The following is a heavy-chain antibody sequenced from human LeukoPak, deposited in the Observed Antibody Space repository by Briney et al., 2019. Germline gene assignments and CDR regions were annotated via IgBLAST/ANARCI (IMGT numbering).Heavy chain of an antibody. CDR1: GFILSDHY. Sequence: PGGSLRLSCAASGFILSDHYIDWVRQAPGKGLEWVGRTRNKANSYTTEYAASVKGRFTISRDDPKNLLYLQMNSLKSEDTAVYYCAREIDWSGYHYYFDYWGQGTLVTVSS. D-gene: IGHD3-3*01. CDR2: TRNKANSYTT. V-gene: IGHV3-72*01. CDR3: AREIDWSGYHYYFDY. J-gene: IGHJ4*02.